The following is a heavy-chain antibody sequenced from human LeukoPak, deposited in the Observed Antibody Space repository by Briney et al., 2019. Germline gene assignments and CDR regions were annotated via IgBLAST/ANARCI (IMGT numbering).Heavy chain of an antibody. CDR1: GYTFTGYY. Sequence: GASVKVSCKASGYTFTGYYMHWVRQAPGQGLEWMGWINPNSGGTNYAQKFQGRVTMTRDTSISTAYMELSRLRSDDTAVYYCARSQWELEGVLDCWGQGTLVTVSS. D-gene: IGHD1-26*01. CDR3: ARSQWELEGVLDC. CDR2: INPNSGGT. J-gene: IGHJ4*02. V-gene: IGHV1-2*02.